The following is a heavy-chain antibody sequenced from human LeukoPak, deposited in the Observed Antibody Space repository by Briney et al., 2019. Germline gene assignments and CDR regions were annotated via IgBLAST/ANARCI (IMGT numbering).Heavy chain of an antibody. Sequence: PGGSLRLXCAASGFTCSSYSMNWVRRAPGKGLEWVSSISSSSSYIYYADSVKGRFTISRDNAKNSLYLQMNSLRAEDTAVYYCARDGGSGNPVFVHDYWGQGTLVTVSS. V-gene: IGHV3-21*01. CDR3: ARDGGSGNPVFVHDY. CDR1: GFTCSSYS. CDR2: ISSSSSYI. J-gene: IGHJ4*02. D-gene: IGHD3-16*01.